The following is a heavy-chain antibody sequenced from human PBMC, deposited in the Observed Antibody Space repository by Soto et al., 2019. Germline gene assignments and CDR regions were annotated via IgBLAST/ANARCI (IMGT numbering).Heavy chain of an antibody. CDR1: GFTFSSFA. Sequence: LRLSCAASGFTFSSFAMSWVRQAPGKGLEWVSGISHSGGSANYADSVKGRFTTSRDNSKNTLYLQMNSLRAEDTAVYYCAKVAFLAYYYYMDVWGKGTTVTVSS. D-gene: IGHD2-21*01. CDR3: AKVAFLAYYYYMDV. CDR2: ISHSGGSA. J-gene: IGHJ6*03. V-gene: IGHV3-23*01.